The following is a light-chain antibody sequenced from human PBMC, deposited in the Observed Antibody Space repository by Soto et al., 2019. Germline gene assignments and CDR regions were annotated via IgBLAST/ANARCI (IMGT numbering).Light chain of an antibody. J-gene: IGKJ1*01. CDR2: GAT. CDR3: LQDYNYPRT. V-gene: IGKV1-6*01. Sequence: ALQMTQSPSSLSASVGDRVTITCRASQDIRTELGWYQQKPGKAPKLLIYGATTLQSGVPSRFSGGGSGTDFTRTTSGLQPEDFATEDGLQDYNYPRTFGQGTKVEVK. CDR1: QDIRTE.